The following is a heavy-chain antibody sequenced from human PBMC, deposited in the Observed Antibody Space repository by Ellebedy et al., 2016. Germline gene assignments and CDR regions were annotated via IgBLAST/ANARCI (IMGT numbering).Heavy chain of an antibody. CDR3: TTVGVDTPIVGGLPGYYYYYYGMHV. D-gene: IGHD5-18*01. CDR1: GFTFSNAW. V-gene: IGHV3-15*07. CDR2: IKSKTDGGAT. Sequence: GGSLRLSCAASGFTFSNAWMHWVRQAPGKGLEWVGRIKSKTDGGATDYAAPVKGRFTISRDDSKNTLYLQMNSLKSEDTAVYYCTTVGVDTPIVGGLPGYYYYYYGMHVWGQGTTVTVSS. J-gene: IGHJ6*02.